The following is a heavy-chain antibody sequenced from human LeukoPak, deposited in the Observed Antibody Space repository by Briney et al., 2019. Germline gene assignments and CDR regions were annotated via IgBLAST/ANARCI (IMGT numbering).Heavy chain of an antibody. J-gene: IGHJ6*03. CDR3: ARVDVLQYDFWSGHYYHYMDV. V-gene: IGHV7-4-1*02. D-gene: IGHD3-3*01. CDR2: INTNTGNP. Sequence: GASVKVSCKASGYTFNTYGMAWVRQAPGQGLEWMGWINTNTGNPMYAQAFTGRFVFSLDTSVSTSYLQISRLMTEDSAVYYCARVDVLQYDFWSGHYYHYMDVWGKGTTVTVSS. CDR1: GYTFNTYG.